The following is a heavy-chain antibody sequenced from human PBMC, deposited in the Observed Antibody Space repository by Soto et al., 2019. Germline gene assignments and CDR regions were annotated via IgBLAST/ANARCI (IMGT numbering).Heavy chain of an antibody. CDR2: IVPILGIA. D-gene: IGHD3-9*01. Sequence: SVKVSCKASGGTFSSYTISWVRQAPGQGLEWMGRIVPILGIANYAQKFQGRVTITADKSTSTAYMELSSLRSEDTAVYYCARAIRDYDILTGYYRETPFDYWGQGTLVTVSS. CDR1: GGTFSSYT. V-gene: IGHV1-69*02. CDR3: ARAIRDYDILTGYYRETPFDY. J-gene: IGHJ4*02.